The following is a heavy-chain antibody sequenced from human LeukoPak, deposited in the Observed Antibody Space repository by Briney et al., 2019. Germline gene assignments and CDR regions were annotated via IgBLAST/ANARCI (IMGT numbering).Heavy chain of an antibody. D-gene: IGHD3-22*01. V-gene: IGHV1-2*02. Sequence: GASVKVSCKASGYTFTGYYMHWVRQAPGQGLEWMGWMNPNSGDTNYAQKFQGRVTMTRDTSISTAYMDLTRLTSDDTATYYCARHPAVVTHLDYWGQGTLITVSS. CDR1: GYTFTGYY. CDR2: MNPNSGDT. CDR3: ARHPAVVTHLDY. J-gene: IGHJ4*02.